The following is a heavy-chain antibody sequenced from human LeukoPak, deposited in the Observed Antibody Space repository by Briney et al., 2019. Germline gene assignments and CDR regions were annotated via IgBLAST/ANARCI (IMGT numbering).Heavy chain of an antibody. Sequence: PGGSLRLSCAASGFTFTTYAMHWVRQAPGKGLEWVAVISYDGSNKYYADSVKGRFTISRDNSKNTLYLQMNSLRAEDTAVYYCARSRTTLFDYWGQGTLVTVSS. CDR3: ARSRTTLFDY. D-gene: IGHD1-7*01. J-gene: IGHJ4*02. CDR1: GFTFTTYA. CDR2: ISYDGSNK. V-gene: IGHV3-30-3*01.